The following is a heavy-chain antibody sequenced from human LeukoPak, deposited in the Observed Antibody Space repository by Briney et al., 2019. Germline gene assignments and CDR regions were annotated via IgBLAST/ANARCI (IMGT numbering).Heavy chain of an antibody. CDR3: ARGGVGFSALHT. J-gene: IGHJ3*01. CDR1: GGSFSGYY. CDR2: INHSGST. Sequence: SETLSLTCAVYGGSFSGYYWSWIRQPPGKGLEWIGEINHSGSTNYNPSLKSRVTISVDTSKNQFSLKLSSVTAADTAVYYCARGGVGFSALHTWGQGTMVTVSS. V-gene: IGHV4-34*01. D-gene: IGHD2-2*03.